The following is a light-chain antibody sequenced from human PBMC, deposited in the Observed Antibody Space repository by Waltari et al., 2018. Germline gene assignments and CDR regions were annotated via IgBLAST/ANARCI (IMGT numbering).Light chain of an antibody. Sequence: QSALTQPASVSGSPGQSITISCTGTSSDVGGYNYVSWHQHHPGKAPKLMIYEVTNRPSGISSRFSGSKSGNTASLTISGLQAEDEADYYCSSYTSRSISWVFGTGTKVTVL. CDR3: SSYTSRSISWV. J-gene: IGLJ1*01. CDR2: EVT. V-gene: IGLV2-14*01. CDR1: SSDVGGYNY.